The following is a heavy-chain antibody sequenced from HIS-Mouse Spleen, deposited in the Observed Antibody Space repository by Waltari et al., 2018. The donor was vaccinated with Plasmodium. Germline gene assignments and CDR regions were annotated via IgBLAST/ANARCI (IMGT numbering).Heavy chain of an antibody. D-gene: IGHD2-15*01. V-gene: IGHV4-34*01. J-gene: IGHJ4*02. CDR1: GGSFSGYY. CDR2: INHSGST. Sequence: QVQLQQWGAGLLKPSETLSPTCAVYGGSFSGYYWSWIRPPPGKGLEWIGEINHSGSTNYNPSLKSRVTISVDTSKNQFSLKLSSVTAADTAVYYCARLVVVASKDSYWGQGTLVTVSS. CDR3: ARLVVVASKDSY.